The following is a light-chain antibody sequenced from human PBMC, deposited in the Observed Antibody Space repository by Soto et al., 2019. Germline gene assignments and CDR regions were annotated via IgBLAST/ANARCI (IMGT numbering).Light chain of an antibody. CDR3: CSYAGSLYVI. CDR1: SGDVGAYNY. CDR2: DVT. Sequence: QSALTQPRSVSGSPGHSVTISCTGTSGDVGAYNYVSWYQHHPGKAPKLILYDVTKRPSGVPNRFSGSKSDNTASLTVSGLQAEDEADYFCCSYAGSLYVIFGGGTKLTVL. V-gene: IGLV2-11*01. J-gene: IGLJ2*01.